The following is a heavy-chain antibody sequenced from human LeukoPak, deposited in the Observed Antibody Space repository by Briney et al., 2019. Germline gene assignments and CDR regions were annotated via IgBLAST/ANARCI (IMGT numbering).Heavy chain of an antibody. CDR3: ARAIEVGVGATVLYFNY. D-gene: IGHD1-26*01. Sequence: ASVKVSYKASGYTFTGYYMHWVRQAPGQGLEWMGWINPNSGGTNYAQKFQGRVTMTRDTSISTAYMELSRLRSDDTAVYYCARAIEVGVGATVLYFNYWGQGTLVTVSS. J-gene: IGHJ4*02. CDR2: INPNSGGT. V-gene: IGHV1-2*02. CDR1: GYTFTGYY.